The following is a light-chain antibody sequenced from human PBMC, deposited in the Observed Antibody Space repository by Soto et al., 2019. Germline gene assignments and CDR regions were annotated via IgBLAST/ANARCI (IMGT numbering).Light chain of an antibody. CDR2: KAS. CDR3: QQYNSSSPET. V-gene: IGKV1-5*03. CDR1: QSISRW. J-gene: IGKJ1*01. Sequence: TQSPGTLSLSPGERATLSCRASQSISRWLAWYQQKPGKAPKFLIYKASSLESGVPSRFSGSGSGTEFTLTISSLQPENFATYYCQQYNSSSPETFGHGTQVEIK.